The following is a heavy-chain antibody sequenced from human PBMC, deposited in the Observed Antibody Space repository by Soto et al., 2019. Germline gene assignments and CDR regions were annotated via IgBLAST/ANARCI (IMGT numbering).Heavy chain of an antibody. CDR2: IGGTSGST. CDR1: GFTFSSYV. Sequence: PGGSLRLSCAASGFTFSSYVMGWVRQAPGKGLEWVSAIGGTSGSTYYANSVRGRFTISRDNSKNTVYLQMNSLRADDTAVYFCAKRRGEGLFDYWGQGTLVTFSS. J-gene: IGHJ4*02. V-gene: IGHV3-23*01. CDR3: AKRRGEGLFDY.